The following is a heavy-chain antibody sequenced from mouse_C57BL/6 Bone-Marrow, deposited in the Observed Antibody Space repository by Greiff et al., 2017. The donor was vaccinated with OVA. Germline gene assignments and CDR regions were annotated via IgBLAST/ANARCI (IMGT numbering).Heavy chain of an antibody. CDR1: GYTFTSYG. CDR2: IYPRSGNT. J-gene: IGHJ3*01. V-gene: IGHV1-81*01. Sequence: QVQLQQSGAELARPGASVKLSCKASGYTFTSYGISWVKQRPGQGLEWIGEIYPRSGNTYYNEKLKGKATLTADKSSSTAYMELRSLTSEDSAVYFCARFTADWGQGTLVTVSA. CDR3: ARFTAD.